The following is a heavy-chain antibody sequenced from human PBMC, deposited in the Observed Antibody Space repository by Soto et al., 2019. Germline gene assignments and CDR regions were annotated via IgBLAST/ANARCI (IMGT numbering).Heavy chain of an antibody. D-gene: IGHD3-16*01. J-gene: IGHJ4*02. V-gene: IGHV1-24*01. CDR1: GYTLTELS. CDR2: FDPEDGNT. CDR3: ARGGTPIDC. Sequence: ASVQVSCKVSGYTLTELSMHWVRQAPGKGLEWMGGFDPEDGNTNYAQKFQGRVTMTTDTSTSTAYMEVRSLRFDDTAVYYCARGGTPIDCWGQGTLVTVSS.